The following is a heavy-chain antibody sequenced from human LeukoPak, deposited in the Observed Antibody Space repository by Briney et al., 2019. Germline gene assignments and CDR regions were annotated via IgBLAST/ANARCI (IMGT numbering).Heavy chain of an antibody. D-gene: IGHD3-10*01. Sequence: PSQTLSLTCTVSGGSISSGGYYWSWIRQPPGKGLEWIGYIYHSGSTYYNPSLKSRVTISVDRSKNQFSLKLSSVTAADTAMYYCARGSLSSTGAFDIWGQGTMVTVSS. CDR2: IYHSGST. CDR3: ARGSLSSTGAFDI. CDR1: GGSISSGGYY. V-gene: IGHV4-30-2*01. J-gene: IGHJ3*02.